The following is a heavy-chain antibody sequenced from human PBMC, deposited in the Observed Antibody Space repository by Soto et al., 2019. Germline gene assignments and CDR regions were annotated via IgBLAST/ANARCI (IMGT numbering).Heavy chain of an antibody. D-gene: IGHD3-10*01. CDR1: GFTFSSYW. V-gene: IGHV3-7*01. J-gene: IGHJ4*02. CDR2: IKQDGSEK. Sequence: GGSLRLSCAASGFTFSSYWMSWVRQAPGKGLEWVANIKQDGSEKYYVDSVKGRFTISRDNAKNSLYLQMNSLRAEDTAVYYCARVPNSMVRGVIITFDFDYWGQGTLVTVSS. CDR3: ARVPNSMVRGVIITFDFDY.